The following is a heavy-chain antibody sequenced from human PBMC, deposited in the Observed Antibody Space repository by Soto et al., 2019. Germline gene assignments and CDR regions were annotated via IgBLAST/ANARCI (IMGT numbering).Heavy chain of an antibody. CDR3: ARDLWGYCGTDCYPLDV. CDR2: MYNTGST. V-gene: IGHV4-59*01. J-gene: IGHJ6*02. CDR1: GGAISRYY. D-gene: IGHD2-21*02. Sequence: QVQLQESGPGLVKPSETLSLTCTVSGGAISRYYWSWIRQPPGKGLEWIGYMYNTGSTGYNPSFKSRVTIAADTSQTQFSLKLISVTAADTAVYYCARDLWGYCGTDCYPLDVWGQGTTVTVSS.